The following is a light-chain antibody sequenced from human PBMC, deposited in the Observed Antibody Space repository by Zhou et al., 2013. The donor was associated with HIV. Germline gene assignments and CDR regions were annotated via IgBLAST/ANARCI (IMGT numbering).Light chain of an antibody. CDR3: QQSYTTLRFT. CDR2: KAS. V-gene: IGKV1-5*03. J-gene: IGKJ3*01. CDR1: QSISSW. Sequence: DIQMTQSPSTLSASVGDRVTITCRASQSISSWLAWYQQKPGKAPKLLIYKASTLESGVPSRFSGSGSGTEFTLTITSLQPEDFATYYCQQSYTTLRFTFGPGTKVDIK.